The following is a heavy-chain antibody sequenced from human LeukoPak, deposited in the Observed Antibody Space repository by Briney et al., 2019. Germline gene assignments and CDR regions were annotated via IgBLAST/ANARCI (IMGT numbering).Heavy chain of an antibody. CDR1: GGSFSGYY. J-gene: IGHJ4*02. Sequence: SETLSLTCAVYGGSFSGYYWSWIRQPPGKGLEWIGEINHSGSTNYNPSLKSRVTISVDTSKNQFSLQLNSVTPEDTAVYYCARVPIVATITPDYWGQGTLVTVSS. D-gene: IGHD5-12*01. CDR3: ARVPIVATITPDY. V-gene: IGHV4-34*01. CDR2: INHSGST.